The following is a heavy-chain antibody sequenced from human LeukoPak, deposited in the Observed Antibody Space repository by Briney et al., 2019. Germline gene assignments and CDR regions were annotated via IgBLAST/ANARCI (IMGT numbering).Heavy chain of an antibody. J-gene: IGHJ5*02. Sequence: GASVKVSCKASGYTFTSYGISWVRQAPGQGLEWMGWISAYNGNTNYAQKLQGRVTMTTDTSTSTAYMELRSLRSDDTAVYYCARDSVAMWLRSAHNWFDPWGQGTLVTVSS. CDR3: ARDSVAMWLRSAHNWFDP. CDR2: ISAYNGNT. CDR1: GYTFTSYG. V-gene: IGHV1-18*01. D-gene: IGHD5-12*01.